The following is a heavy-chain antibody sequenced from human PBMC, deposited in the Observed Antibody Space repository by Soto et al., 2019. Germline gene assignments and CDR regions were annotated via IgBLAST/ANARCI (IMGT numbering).Heavy chain of an antibody. V-gene: IGHV3-53*02. CDR2: IYSGGST. CDR1: GFTVSSNY. CDR3: ARDPPATRHGMDV. J-gene: IGHJ6*02. Sequence: EVQLVETGGGLIQPGGSLRLPCAASGFTVSSNYMSWVRQAPGKGLEWVSVIYSGGSTYYADSVRGRFTISRDNSKNTLYLQMKSLRAEDTAVYYCARDPPATRHGMDVWGQGTTVTVSS.